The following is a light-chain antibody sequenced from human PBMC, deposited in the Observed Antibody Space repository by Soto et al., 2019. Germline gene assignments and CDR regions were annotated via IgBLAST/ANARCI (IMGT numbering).Light chain of an antibody. J-gene: IGKJ1*01. V-gene: IGKV3-15*01. CDR1: QSVSIY. Sequence: IVLASSPATLSLSPGERATLSCRASQSVSIYLAWYQQKPGQAPRLLIYGASTRATGIPARFSGSGSGTAFTLTISSLQSEDFAVYYCQQYNNWAPWTFGQGTMVDIK. CDR2: GAS. CDR3: QQYNNWAPWT.